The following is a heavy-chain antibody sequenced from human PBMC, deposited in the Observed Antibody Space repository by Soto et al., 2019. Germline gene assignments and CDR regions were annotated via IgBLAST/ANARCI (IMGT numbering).Heavy chain of an antibody. Sequence: GGSLRLSCAASGFTFSGSAMHWVRQASGKGLEWVGRIRSKANSYATAYAASVKGRFTISRDDSKNTAYLQMNSLKTEDTAVYYCTLPIAVAAQPGWGQGTLVTVSS. V-gene: IGHV3-73*01. CDR3: TLPIAVAAQPG. CDR2: IRSKANSYAT. CDR1: GFTFSGSA. J-gene: IGHJ4*02. D-gene: IGHD6-19*01.